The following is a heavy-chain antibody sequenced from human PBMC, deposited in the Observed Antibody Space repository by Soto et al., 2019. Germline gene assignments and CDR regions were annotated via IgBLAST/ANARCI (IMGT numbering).Heavy chain of an antibody. CDR1: GDSVSSNSAA. CDR2: TYYRSKWYN. Sequence: SQTLSLTCAISGDSVSSNSAAWNWIRQSPSRGLEWLGRTYYRSKWYNDYAVSVKSRITINPDTSKNQFSLQLNSVTPEDTAVYYCARAYYHYYDSSGYVDYWGQGTLVTVSS. D-gene: IGHD3-22*01. J-gene: IGHJ4*02. V-gene: IGHV6-1*01. CDR3: ARAYYHYYDSSGYVDY.